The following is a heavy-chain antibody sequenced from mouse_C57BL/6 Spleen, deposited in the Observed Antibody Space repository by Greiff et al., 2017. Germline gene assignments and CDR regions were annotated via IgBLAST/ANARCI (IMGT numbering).Heavy chain of an antibody. D-gene: IGHD3-2*02. CDR3: ARWAAQATRFAY. V-gene: IGHV1-54*01. CDR1: GYAFTNYL. Sequence: QVQLQQSGAELVRPGTSVKVSCKASGYAFTNYLIEWVKQRPGQGREWIGVNNSGSGGTNYNEKFKGKATLTADKSSSTAYRRLSSLTSDDSAVYFCARWAAQATRFAYWGQGALVTVSA. CDR2: NNSGSGGT. J-gene: IGHJ3*01.